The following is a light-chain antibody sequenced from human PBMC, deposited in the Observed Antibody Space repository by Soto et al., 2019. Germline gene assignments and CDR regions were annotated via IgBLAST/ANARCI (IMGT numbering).Light chain of an antibody. CDR3: YSHGGSTPYV. Sequence: QSALTQPPSASGSPGQSVTISCTGTSSDVGGYNYVSWYQQHPGKAPKLMIYEVSKRPSGVPDRFSGSKSGNTASLTVSGLQPEDEADYYCYSHGGSTPYVFGTGTKVTVL. J-gene: IGLJ1*01. V-gene: IGLV2-8*01. CDR2: EVS. CDR1: SSDVGGYNY.